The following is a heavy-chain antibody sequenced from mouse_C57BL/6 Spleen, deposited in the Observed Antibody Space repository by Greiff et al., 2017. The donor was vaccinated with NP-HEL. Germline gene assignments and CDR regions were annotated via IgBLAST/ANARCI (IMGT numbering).Heavy chain of an antibody. CDR2: ISSGGSYT. Sequence: DVMLVESGGDLVKPGGSLKLSCAASGFTFSSYGMSWVRQTPDKRLEWVATISSGGSYTYYPDSVKGRFTISRDNAKNTLYLQMSSLKSEDTAMYDCARELGRWFAYWGQGTLVTVSA. V-gene: IGHV5-6*02. CDR3: ARELGRWFAY. D-gene: IGHD4-1*01. J-gene: IGHJ3*01. CDR1: GFTFSSYG.